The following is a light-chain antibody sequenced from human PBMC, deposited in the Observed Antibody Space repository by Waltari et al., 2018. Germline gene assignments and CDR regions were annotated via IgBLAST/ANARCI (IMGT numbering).Light chain of an antibody. CDR1: QSVFSAY. V-gene: IGKV3D-20*02. CDR2: GAS. Sequence: TLPCRASQSVFSAYLAWYQQKPGQAPRLLIYGASRRATGIPARFSGSGSGTDFTLTISSLEPEDFAVYYCQHRDHWPPDATFGPGTKVDI. J-gene: IGKJ3*01. CDR3: QHRDHWPPDAT.